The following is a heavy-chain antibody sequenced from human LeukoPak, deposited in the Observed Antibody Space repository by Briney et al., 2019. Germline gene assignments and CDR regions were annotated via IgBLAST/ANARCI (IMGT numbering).Heavy chain of an antibody. CDR3: ARDNFDWSIDY. Sequence: GGSLRLSCAASGFTVSSNYMSWVRQAPGKGLEWVANIKQDGSEKHYVDSVKGRFTISRDNAKNSLYLQMNSLRAEDTAVYYCARDNFDWSIDYWGQGTLVTVSS. J-gene: IGHJ4*02. CDR1: GFTVSSNY. V-gene: IGHV3-7*01. D-gene: IGHD3-9*01. CDR2: IKQDGSEK.